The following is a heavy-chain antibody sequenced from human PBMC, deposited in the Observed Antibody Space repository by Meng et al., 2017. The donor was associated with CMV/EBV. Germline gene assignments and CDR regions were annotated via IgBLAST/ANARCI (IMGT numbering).Heavy chain of an antibody. CDR2: ISADNQNT. V-gene: IGHV1-18*01. Sequence: ASVKVSCKAPRSFFTRQAITWVRQAPGQGLEWMGWISADNQNTNLIQKFQGRNTLTTDTSTSTAYMEQRSLRSDGTAVYYCARGGDYGDFHDPFDYWGQGTLVTVSS. J-gene: IGHJ4*02. D-gene: IGHD4-17*01. CDR3: ARGGDYGDFHDPFDY. CDR1: RSFFTRQA.